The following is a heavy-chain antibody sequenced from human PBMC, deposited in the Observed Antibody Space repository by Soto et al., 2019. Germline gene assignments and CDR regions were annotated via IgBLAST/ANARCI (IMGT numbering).Heavy chain of an antibody. CDR3: ARGYSCYDFGYYFDY. V-gene: IGHV3-30*03. CDR2: ISSNGSNK. J-gene: IGHJ4*02. Sequence: QVQLVESGGGVVQPGRSLRLSCAASGFTFSSYGMHWVRQAPGKGLEWVAVISSNGSNKFYADSVKGRFTISRDNSKNTLYLQMNSLRTEDTAVYYCARGYSCYDFGYYFDYWGQGTLVTVSS. CDR1: GFTFSSYG. D-gene: IGHD5-12*01.